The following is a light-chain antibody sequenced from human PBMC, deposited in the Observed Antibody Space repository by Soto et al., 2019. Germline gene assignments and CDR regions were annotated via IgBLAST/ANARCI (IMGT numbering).Light chain of an antibody. CDR2: DVS. CDR3: SAYTNGRTLV. Sequence: QAASVSGSPGQSITISCTGTNSDVGGYNYVSWYQQYPGKVPKLMIYDVSNRPSGVSNRFSGSKSGNTASLTISGLQDEDEADYYCSAYTNGRTLVFGGGTQLTVL. J-gene: IGLJ3*02. V-gene: IGLV2-14*01. CDR1: NSDVGGYNY.